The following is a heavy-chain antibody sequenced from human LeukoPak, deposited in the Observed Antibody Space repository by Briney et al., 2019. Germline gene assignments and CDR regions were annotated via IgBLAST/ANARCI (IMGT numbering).Heavy chain of an antibody. CDR1: GFTFSGSA. CDR2: IRSKANSYAA. Sequence: RPGGSLKLSCAASGFTFSGSAMHWVRQASGKGLEWVGRIRSKANSYAAAYAASVKGRFTISRDDSKNTAYLQMNSLKTEDTAVYYCTPSLYDILTGSDYWGQGTLVTVSS. CDR3: TPSLYDILTGSDY. D-gene: IGHD3-9*01. J-gene: IGHJ4*02. V-gene: IGHV3-73*01.